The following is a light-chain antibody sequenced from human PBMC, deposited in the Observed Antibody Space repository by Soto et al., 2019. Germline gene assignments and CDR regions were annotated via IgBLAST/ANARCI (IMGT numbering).Light chain of an antibody. V-gene: IGKV1-5*01. CDR1: QNINKR. Sequence: DIQMTQSPSTLSGSVGDRVTIPCRASQNINKRLAWYQQKPGKAPNLLIYDASTLESGVPARFSGGYSGTEFTLTISSLQPEDFATFYCQQYNSYPWTFGQGTKV. J-gene: IGKJ1*01. CDR2: DAS. CDR3: QQYNSYPWT.